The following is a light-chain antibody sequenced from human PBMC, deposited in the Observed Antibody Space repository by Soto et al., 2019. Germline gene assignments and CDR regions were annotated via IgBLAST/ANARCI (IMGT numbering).Light chain of an antibody. J-gene: IGLJ1*01. Sequence: QSALTQAASLSGSPGQSITISCTGTSSDIGAYDYVSWFQQHPGKAPKLMISEVNNRPSGVSFRFSGSKSGNTASLTISGLQAEDEADYYCISYRGSDTSYVFGTGNKVTXL. CDR3: ISYRGSDTSYV. V-gene: IGLV2-14*01. CDR1: SSDIGAYDY. CDR2: EVN.